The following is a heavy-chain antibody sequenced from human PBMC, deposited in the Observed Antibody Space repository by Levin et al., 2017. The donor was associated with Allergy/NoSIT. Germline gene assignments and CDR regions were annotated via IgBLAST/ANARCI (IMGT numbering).Heavy chain of an antibody. V-gene: IGHV1-69*04. CDR3: ARGKNEFGY. D-gene: IGHD1-1*01. CDR2: IIPILGIA. J-gene: IGHJ4*02. Sequence: RSGGSLRLSCKASGGTFSSYAISWVRQAPGQGLEWMGRIIPILGIANYAQKFQGRVTITADKSTSTAYMELSSLRSEDTAVYYCARGKNEFGYWGQGTLVTVSS. CDR1: GGTFSSYA.